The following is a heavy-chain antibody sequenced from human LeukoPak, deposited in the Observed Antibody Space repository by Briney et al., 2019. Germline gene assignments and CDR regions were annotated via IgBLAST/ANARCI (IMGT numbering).Heavy chain of an antibody. CDR1: GYSLSSGFH. CDR2: IYHTGTT. J-gene: IGHJ4*02. Sequence: SETLSLTCTVSGYSLSSGFHWDWIRQPPGKGLEWIGSIYHTGTTYYNLSLKSRVTISVDTSKNQFSLKLSSVTAADTAVYYCARERGGGSYREFDYWGQGTLVTVSS. V-gene: IGHV4-38-2*02. CDR3: ARERGGGSYREFDY. D-gene: IGHD1-26*01.